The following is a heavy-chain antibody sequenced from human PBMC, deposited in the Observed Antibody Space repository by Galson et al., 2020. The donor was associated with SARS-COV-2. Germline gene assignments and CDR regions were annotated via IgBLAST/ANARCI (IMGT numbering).Heavy chain of an antibody. V-gene: IGHV1-46*01. J-gene: IGHJ4*02. D-gene: IGHD6-13*01. CDR2: INPSEGST. CDR3: SRGVLRRQQLVLLFGY. CDR1: GYTFTSFY. Sequence: GESLKISCKASGYTFTSFYMHWVRQAPGQGLEWMGIINPSEGSTNYAQKFQRRVTMTRDTSTNTVYMELSSLRSEDTAFYYCSRGVLRRQQLVLLFGYWGQGTLVIVFS.